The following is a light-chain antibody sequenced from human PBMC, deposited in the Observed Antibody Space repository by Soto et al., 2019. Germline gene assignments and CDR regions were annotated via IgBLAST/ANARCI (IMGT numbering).Light chain of an antibody. CDR2: GAS. J-gene: IGKJ1*01. CDR1: QSVSSSY. V-gene: IGKV3-20*01. Sequence: EIVLTQPPGTLSLSPGEIATLSCRSSQSVSSSYLAWYQQKPGQAPRLLIYGASSRATGIPDRFSGSGSGTDFTLTISRLEPEHFEVYYCQQYGSAPQTFGQGTKVDIK. CDR3: QQYGSAPQT.